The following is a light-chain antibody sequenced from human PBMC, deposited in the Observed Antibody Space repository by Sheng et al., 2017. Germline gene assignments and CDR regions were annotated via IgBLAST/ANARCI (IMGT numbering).Light chain of an antibody. CDR1: QTVNKY. Sequence: DIQMTQSPSSLSASVGDRVTITCRASQTVNKYLNWYQQKPGQAPKLLIYAASTLQSGVPARFSGSGSGSDFTLTINSLQPEDFATYYCQQSYSIPRTFAEGP. J-gene: IGKJ1*01. CDR3: QQSYSIPRT. CDR2: AAS. V-gene: IGKV1-39*01.